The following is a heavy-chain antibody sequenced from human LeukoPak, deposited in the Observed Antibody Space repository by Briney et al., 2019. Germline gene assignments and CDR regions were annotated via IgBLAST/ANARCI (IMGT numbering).Heavy chain of an antibody. CDR2: IYYSGST. D-gene: IGHD3-3*01. Sequence: TSETLSLTCTVSGGSISSSSYYWGWIRQPPGKGLEWIGSIYYSGSTYYNPSLKSRVTISVDTSKNQFSLKLSSVTAADTAVYYCARDFWSGLGYWYFDLWGRGTLVTVSS. CDR1: GGSISSSSYY. CDR3: ARDFWSGLGYWYFDL. V-gene: IGHV4-39*07. J-gene: IGHJ2*01.